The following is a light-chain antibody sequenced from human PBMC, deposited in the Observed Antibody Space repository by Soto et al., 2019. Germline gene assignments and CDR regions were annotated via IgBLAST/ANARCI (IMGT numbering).Light chain of an antibody. CDR2: SSN. CDR3: AAWDDSLNGYV. J-gene: IGLJ1*01. Sequence: QSVLTQPPSASGTPGQRVTISCSGSSSNIGSNIVNWYQQFPGTAPKLLIYSSNQRPSGVPDRFSGSKSGTSGSLAIRGLQSEDEADYYCAAWDDSLNGYVFGTGTQLTVL. CDR1: SSNIGSNI. V-gene: IGLV1-44*01.